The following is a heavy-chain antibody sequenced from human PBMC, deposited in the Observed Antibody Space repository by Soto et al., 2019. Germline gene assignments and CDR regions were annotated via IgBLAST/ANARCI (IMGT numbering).Heavy chain of an antibody. D-gene: IGHD2-15*01. CDR2: IYWNGAKI. CDR1: GLSLNDYA. CDR3: VKDITPGGLAY. Sequence: DVQLVESGGGSVQPGRSLRLTCAPSGLSLNDYAMHWVRQVSGKGLEWVSGIYWNGAKIDYADSVKGRFTISRDNTKKFLYLQMNSLRVEDTALYYCVKDITPGGLAYWGQGALVTVSS. V-gene: IGHV3-9*01. J-gene: IGHJ4*02.